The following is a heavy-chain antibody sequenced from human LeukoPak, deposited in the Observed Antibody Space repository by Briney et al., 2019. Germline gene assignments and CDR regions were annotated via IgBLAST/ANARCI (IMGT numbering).Heavy chain of an antibody. CDR2: IKQDGSEK. V-gene: IGHV3-7*01. D-gene: IGHD2-8*01. Sequence: GGSLRLSCAASGFTFSSYWMSWVRQAPGKGLEWVANIKQDGSEKYYVDSVKGRFTISRDNAKNSLYLQMNSPRAEDTAVYYCARLYCTNGVCYAYFDYWGQGTLVTVSS. CDR3: ARLYCTNGVCYAYFDY. J-gene: IGHJ4*02. CDR1: GFTFSSYW.